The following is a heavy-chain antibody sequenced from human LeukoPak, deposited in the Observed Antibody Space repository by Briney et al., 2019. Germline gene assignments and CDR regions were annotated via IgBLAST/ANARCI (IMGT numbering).Heavy chain of an antibody. CDR3: AKGSSNWRDHYYFDY. V-gene: IGHV3-7*03. J-gene: IGHJ4*02. Sequence: GGSLRLSCAASGFSFSSYWMSWVRQAPGKGLEWVANVKPDESEKYYVDSVKGRFTISRDNAKNSLYLQMNSLRAEDTAVYYRAKGSSNWRDHYYFDYWGQGTLVTVSS. CDR1: GFSFSSYW. CDR2: VKPDESEK. D-gene: IGHD6-13*01.